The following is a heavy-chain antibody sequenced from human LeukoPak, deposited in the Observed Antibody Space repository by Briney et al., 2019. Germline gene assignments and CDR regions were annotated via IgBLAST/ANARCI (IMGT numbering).Heavy chain of an antibody. CDR1: GFTFSSYS. J-gene: IGHJ4*02. CDR2: ISSSSSTI. CDR3: VRTLIVVPAAAADY. D-gene: IGHD2-2*01. Sequence: GGSLRLSCAASGFTFSSYSMNWVRQAPGKGLEWVSYISSSSSTIYYADSVKGRFTISRDNAKNSLYLQMNSLRAEDTAVYYCVRTLIVVPAAAADYWGQGTLVTVSS. V-gene: IGHV3-48*01.